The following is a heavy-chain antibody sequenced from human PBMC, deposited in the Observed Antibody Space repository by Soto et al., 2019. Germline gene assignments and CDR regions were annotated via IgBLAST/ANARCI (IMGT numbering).Heavy chain of an antibody. CDR2: ISSSGGST. CDR1: GFTFSSYA. J-gene: IGHJ6*03. CDR3: AKETQFVVVPAAIPHYYMDV. V-gene: IGHV3-23*01. D-gene: IGHD2-2*01. Sequence: GGSLRLSCAASGFTFSSYAMSWVRQAPGKGLEWVSAISSSGGSTYYADSVKGRFTISRDNSKNTLYLQMNSLRAEDTAVYYCAKETQFVVVPAAIPHYYMDVWGKGTTVTVSS.